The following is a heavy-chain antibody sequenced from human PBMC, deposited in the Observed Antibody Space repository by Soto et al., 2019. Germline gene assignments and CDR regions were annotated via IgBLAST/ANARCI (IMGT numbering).Heavy chain of an antibody. CDR3: ARDFCPVPTCYDL. CDR1: GFTFSNYG. Sequence: PGGSLRLSGVASGFTFSNYGMHWVRQAPGKGLEWVAVIDYNEINQYYIDPAKGRFTISRDQSKNTLYLQMNSLRAEDTAVYYCARDFCPVPTCYDLWGQGVLVTVSS. V-gene: IGHV3-33*01. CDR2: IDYNEINQ. J-gene: IGHJ4*02. D-gene: IGHD2-2*01.